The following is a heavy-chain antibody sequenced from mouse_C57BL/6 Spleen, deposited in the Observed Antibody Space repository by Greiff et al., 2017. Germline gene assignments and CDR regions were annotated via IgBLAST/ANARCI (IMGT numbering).Heavy chain of an antibody. Sequence: GAEMVKPGASVKLSCKASGYTFTSYWMHWVKQRPGQGLAWIGMIHPNSGSTNYNEKFKSKATLTVDKSTSTAYMQLSSLTSEDSAVYCYARDYGSSFDYCGRGTTLTVSS. CDR1: GYTFTSYW. V-gene: IGHV1-64*01. CDR3: ARDYGSSFDY. J-gene: IGHJ2*01. CDR2: IHPNSGST. D-gene: IGHD1-1*01.